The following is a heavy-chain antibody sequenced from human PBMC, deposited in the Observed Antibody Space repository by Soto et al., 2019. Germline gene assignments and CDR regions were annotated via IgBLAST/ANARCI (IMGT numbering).Heavy chain of an antibody. CDR3: ASQLPHYLPFDI. D-gene: IGHD3-10*01. Sequence: QVQLQESGPGLVKPSQTPSLTCTVSGGSISSGGYYWSWIRQHPGKGLEWIGYTYYSGSTYYNPSLKSRVTIPVDTSNNQFSLKLSSVTAADTAVYYCASQLPHYLPFDIWGQRTMVTLSS. V-gene: IGHV4-31*03. CDR1: GGSISSGGYY. J-gene: IGHJ3*02. CDR2: TYYSGST.